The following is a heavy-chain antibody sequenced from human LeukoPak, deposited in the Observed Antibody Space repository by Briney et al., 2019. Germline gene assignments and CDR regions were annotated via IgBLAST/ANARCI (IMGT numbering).Heavy chain of an antibody. D-gene: IGHD2-2*01. CDR3: ARGPELYCSSTSCYSDYYYYYMDV. V-gene: IGHV1-8*03. J-gene: IGHJ6*03. Sequence: ASVKVSCKASGYTFTGYYMHWVRQAPGQGLEWMGWMNPNSGNTGYAQKFQGRVTITRNTSISTAYMELSSLRSEDTAVYYCARGPELYCSSTSCYSDYYYYYMDVWGKGTTVTVSS. CDR1: GYTFTGYY. CDR2: MNPNSGNT.